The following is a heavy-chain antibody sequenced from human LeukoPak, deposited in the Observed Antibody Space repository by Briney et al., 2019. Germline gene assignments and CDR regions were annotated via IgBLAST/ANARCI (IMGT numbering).Heavy chain of an antibody. CDR2: IISDGSRA. V-gene: IGHV3-74*01. D-gene: IGHD6-13*01. Sequence: QPGGSLRLSCVGPGFTFSSYAMHWVRQAPGKGLVWVSRIISDGSRATYADSVKGRFTMSRDNAKSTLYLQMNSLRAEDTAVYYCAKDALAAAGRVMSYYYYGMDVWGQGTTVTVSS. J-gene: IGHJ6*02. CDR1: GFTFSSYA. CDR3: AKDALAAAGRVMSYYYYGMDV.